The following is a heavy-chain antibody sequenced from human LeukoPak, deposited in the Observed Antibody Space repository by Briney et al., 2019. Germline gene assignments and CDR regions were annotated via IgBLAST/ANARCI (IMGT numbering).Heavy chain of an antibody. CDR3: ASLDTAKQPLANH. V-gene: IGHV3-7*03. J-gene: IGHJ5*02. Sequence: GGSLRLSCVASGLTFSNHWMSWVRQAPGKGLEWVANIREERGQEYYVDSAKGRFTISKNSAKNSLYLQMNTLRVEDTAMYYCASLDTAKQPLANHWGQGTLVTVSS. CDR2: IREERGQE. CDR1: GLTFSNHW. D-gene: IGHD5-18*01.